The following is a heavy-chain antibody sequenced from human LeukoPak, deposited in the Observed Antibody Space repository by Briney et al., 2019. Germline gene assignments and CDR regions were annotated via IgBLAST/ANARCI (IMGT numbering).Heavy chain of an antibody. V-gene: IGHV4-59*01. Sequence: PSETLSLTCTVSGGSLSSYYWSWIRQPPGKGLEWIGYIYYSGSTNYNPSLKSRVTISVDTSKNQFSLKLSSVTAADTAVYYCARSPDYYDILTGYSPHFDYWGQGTLVTVSS. CDR2: IYYSGST. CDR3: ARSPDYYDILTGYSPHFDY. D-gene: IGHD3-9*01. CDR1: GGSLSSYY. J-gene: IGHJ4*02.